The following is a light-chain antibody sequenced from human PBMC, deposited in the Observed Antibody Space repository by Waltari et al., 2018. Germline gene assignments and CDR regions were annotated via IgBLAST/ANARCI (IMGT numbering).Light chain of an antibody. V-gene: IGLV2-14*01. CDR3: SSYTSSSTWV. Sequence: QSALTQPASVSGSPGQSITISCPGTSRDVGGYNYVSWYQQHPGKAPKLMIYDVSNRPSGVSTRFSGSKSGNTASLTISGLQAEDEADYYCSSYTSSSTWVFGGGTKLTVL. J-gene: IGLJ3*02. CDR2: DVS. CDR1: SRDVGGYNY.